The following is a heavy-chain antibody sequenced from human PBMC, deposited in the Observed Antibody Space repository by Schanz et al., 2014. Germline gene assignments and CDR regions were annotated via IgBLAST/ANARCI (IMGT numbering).Heavy chain of an antibody. Sequence: QILLVQPGPEVKKPGASVTVSCKASGYTFTSDSMHWVRQAPGQGLEWMGMINPSGGSTTYAQKFQGRVTITADKSTFTAYMDVSSLRSEDTAVYYCARLSVAGRPHVNYWYFDLWGRGTLGTVSS. J-gene: IGHJ2*01. D-gene: IGHD6-19*01. CDR2: INPSGGST. V-gene: IGHV1-46*01. CDR3: ARLSVAGRPHVNYWYFDL. CDR1: GYTFTSDS.